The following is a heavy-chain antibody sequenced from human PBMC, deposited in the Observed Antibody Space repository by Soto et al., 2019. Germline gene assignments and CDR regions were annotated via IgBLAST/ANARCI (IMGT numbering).Heavy chain of an antibody. D-gene: IGHD3-22*01. J-gene: IGHJ4*02. CDR3: ARVKNRRYYDSSGYSIPLDY. V-gene: IGHV1-2*02. CDR1: GYTFTGYY. Sequence: ASVKVSCKASGYTFTGYYMHWVRQAPGQGLEWMGWINPSSGGTNYAQKFQGRVTMTRDTSISTAYMELSRLRSDDTAVYYCARVKNRRYYDSSGYSIPLDYWGQGTLVTVSS. CDR2: INPSSGGT.